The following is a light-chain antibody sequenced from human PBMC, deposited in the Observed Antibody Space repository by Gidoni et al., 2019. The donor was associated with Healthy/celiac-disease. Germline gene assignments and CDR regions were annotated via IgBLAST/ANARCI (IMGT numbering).Light chain of an antibody. V-gene: IGLV2-23*03. CDR2: EGS. J-gene: IGLJ1*01. CDR1: NSDVGSYNL. CDR3: CSYAGSSTFEV. Sequence: QSALTQPASVSGSPGQSITISCTGTNSDVGSYNLVSWYQQHPGKAPKLMIYEGSKRPSGVSNRFSGSKSGNTASLTISGLQAEDEADYYCCSYAGSSTFEVFGTGTKVTVL.